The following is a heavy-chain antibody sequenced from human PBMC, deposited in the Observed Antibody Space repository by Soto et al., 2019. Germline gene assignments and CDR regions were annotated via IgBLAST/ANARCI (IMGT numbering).Heavy chain of an antibody. Sequence: SVKVSCKPSGFTFITSAVHWVRQVRGQPLEWIGCIVVGSAHTFSVERFQERLTIIRDLATTTVSMQLSSLRSEDTAVYYCAAPCDSSYLGIISAWG. CDR1: GFTFITSA. CDR3: AAPCDSSYLGIISA. J-gene: IGHJ5*01. CDR2: IVVGSAHT. V-gene: IGHV1-58*01. D-gene: IGHD2-21*02.